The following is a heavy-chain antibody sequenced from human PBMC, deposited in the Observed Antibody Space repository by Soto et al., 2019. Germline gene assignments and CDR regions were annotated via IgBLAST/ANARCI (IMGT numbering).Heavy chain of an antibody. D-gene: IGHD4-17*01. J-gene: IGHJ4*02. Sequence: GGSLRLSCEGSGFTFSDYYISWIRQAPGKGLEWISYSSNSGTFPRYADSVKGRFSISRDNTKNLLYLQMNSLRAEDTAVYYCARSGEYYNRLDYWGQGTPVNVSS. CDR3: ARSGEYYNRLDY. CDR1: GFTFSDYY. V-gene: IGHV3-11*06. CDR2: SSNSGTFP.